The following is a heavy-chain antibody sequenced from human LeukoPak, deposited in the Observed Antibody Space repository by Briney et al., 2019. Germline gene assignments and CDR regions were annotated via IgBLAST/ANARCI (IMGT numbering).Heavy chain of an antibody. CDR1: GFTFSRYA. V-gene: IGHV3-23*01. CDR2: ISGGGGST. D-gene: IGHD2-2*01. CDR3: RKDSISCGPFDY. J-gene: IGHJ4*02. Sequence: GGSLTLTCAASGFTFSRYAMSWVRQAPGKGLEWVSGISGGGGSTYYADSVKGRFTISRDNSKNTLYLQMNSLRAEDTALYYCRKDSISCGPFDYWGQGTLVTVSS.